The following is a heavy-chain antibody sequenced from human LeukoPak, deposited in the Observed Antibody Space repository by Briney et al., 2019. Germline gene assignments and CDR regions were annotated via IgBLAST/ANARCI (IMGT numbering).Heavy chain of an antibody. D-gene: IGHD3-16*01. CDR1: GFTFSSNN. CDR2: INSGSST. CDR3: AREYDL. Sequence: GGSLRLSCAASGFTFSSNNMNWVRQAPEKGLGWVSVINSGSSTNYADSVKGRFTISRDNSKNTVYLQMNSLRAEDTDVYYCAREYDLWGQGTQVTVSS. J-gene: IGHJ4*02. V-gene: IGHV3-53*01.